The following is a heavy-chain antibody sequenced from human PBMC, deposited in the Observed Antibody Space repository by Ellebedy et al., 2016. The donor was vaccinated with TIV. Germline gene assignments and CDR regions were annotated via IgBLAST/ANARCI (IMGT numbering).Heavy chain of an antibody. CDR2: ISAYNGNT. D-gene: IGHD6-19*01. J-gene: IGHJ4*02. V-gene: IGHV1-18*01. CDR1: HYTFSNYG. CDR3: AREGVAGMFYFDF. Sequence: AASVKVSCKTSHYTFSNYGASCVRQAPGQGLEWMGWISAYNGNTTYAQKFQGRVNMTTDTTTTTVYMDLRSLRSDDTAVYYCAREGVAGMFYFDFWGQGTLVTVSS.